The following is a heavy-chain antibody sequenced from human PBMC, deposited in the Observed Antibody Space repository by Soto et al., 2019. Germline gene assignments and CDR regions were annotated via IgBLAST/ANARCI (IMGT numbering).Heavy chain of an antibody. J-gene: IGHJ4*02. CDR1: GFIFSSYA. Sequence: EVQLLESGGGLVQPGGSLRLSCAASGFIFSSYAMSWVRQAPGKGLEWVSAISGSGGSTYYADSVKGRFTISRDNSKNTLYLQMNSLRAEDTAVYYCATPGGQWLRLPPDYWGQGTLVTVSS. V-gene: IGHV3-23*01. D-gene: IGHD5-12*01. CDR3: ATPGGQWLRLPPDY. CDR2: ISGSGGST.